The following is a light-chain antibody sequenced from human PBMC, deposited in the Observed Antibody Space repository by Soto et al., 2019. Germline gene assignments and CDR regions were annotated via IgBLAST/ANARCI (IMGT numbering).Light chain of an antibody. CDR2: DVT. J-gene: IGLJ2*01. V-gene: IGLV2-14*03. Sequence: QSALTQPASVSGSPGQSITISCSGTPSDIGAYNYVSWYQHLPGKAPKVIIYDVTNRPSGVSSRFSGSKSGTTASLTISGLQDEDEAHYYCGSYTISSTLMIFGGGTKLTVL. CDR3: GSYTISSTLMI. CDR1: PSDIGAYNY.